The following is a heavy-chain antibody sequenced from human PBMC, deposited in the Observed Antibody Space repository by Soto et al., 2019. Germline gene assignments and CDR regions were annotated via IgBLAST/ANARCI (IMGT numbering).Heavy chain of an antibody. V-gene: IGHV4-31*03. CDR3: ARQIPMARGIEC. Sequence: TLSLTCSISGGSISSGGYYWSWVRQRPGKGLEWIGYVYFNENTYYNPSLKSRVTISVGTSKSQFSLRLSSVTAADAAVYYGARQIPMARGIECWGPAISVTV. D-gene: IGHD3-10*01. CDR2: VYFNENT. CDR1: GGSISSGGYY. J-gene: IGHJ4*02.